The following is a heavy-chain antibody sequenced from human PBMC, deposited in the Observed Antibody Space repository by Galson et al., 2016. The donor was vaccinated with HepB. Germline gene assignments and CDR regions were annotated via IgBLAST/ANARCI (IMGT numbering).Heavy chain of an antibody. CDR2: INPSGGRA. CDR1: GYTFTSYY. Sequence: SVKVSCKASGYTFTSYYMFWVRQAPGQGLEWVGVINPSGGRAIYAQKFRGRVTMTRDTSTSTVKMELSGLRFDDTAVYYCARVGPVGANDYWGQGTLVTVSS. J-gene: IGHJ4*02. CDR3: ARVGPVGANDY. V-gene: IGHV1-46*01. D-gene: IGHD3-16*01.